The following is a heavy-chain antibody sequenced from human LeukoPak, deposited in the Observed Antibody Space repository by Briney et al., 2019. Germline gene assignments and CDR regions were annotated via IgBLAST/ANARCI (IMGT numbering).Heavy chain of an antibody. Sequence: SQTLSLTCTVSSGSFSSRGYYWSWIRQHPGKGLEWIGYIHYSGSTYYNPSLKSRVTISVDTSKKQFSLKMNSVTAADTAVYYCARSLTNSFDYWGQGTLVTVSS. CDR2: IHYSGST. V-gene: IGHV4-31*03. CDR3: ARSLTNSFDY. J-gene: IGHJ4*02. CDR1: SGSFSSRGYY. D-gene: IGHD4-11*01.